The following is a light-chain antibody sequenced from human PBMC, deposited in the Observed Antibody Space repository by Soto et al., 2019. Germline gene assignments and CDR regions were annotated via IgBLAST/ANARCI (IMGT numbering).Light chain of an antibody. V-gene: IGKV3-20*01. CDR3: QQYGSSRDT. CDR2: GAS. J-gene: IGKJ2*01. CDR1: QSVAGNS. Sequence: EIVLTQSPVTLSLSPGERATLSCRASQSVAGNSLAWYRHKPGQAPKLVIYGASSRSADVPDRVVGSGAGTDFTLTISRLEPEDFAVYYCQQYGSSRDTFGQGTKLEIK.